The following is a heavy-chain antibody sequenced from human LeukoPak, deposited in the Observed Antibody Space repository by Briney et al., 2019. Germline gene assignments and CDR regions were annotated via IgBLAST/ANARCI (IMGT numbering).Heavy chain of an antibody. CDR2: IRNDRIT. CDR1: ELTFSDAW. V-gene: IGHV3-15*01. J-gene: IGHJ4*02. CDR3: TWMATIFTVDY. Sequence: KTGGSLRLSCVLSELTFSDAWMSWVRQAPGKGLEWVGRIRNDRITDYAAPVQGRFGISRDNSKNTFYLQMNSLRTEDTGMYFCTWMATIFTVDYWGQGTLVTVSS. D-gene: IGHD5-12*01.